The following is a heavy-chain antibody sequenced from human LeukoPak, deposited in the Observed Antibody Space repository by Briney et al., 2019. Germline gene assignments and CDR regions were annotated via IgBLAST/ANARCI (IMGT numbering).Heavy chain of an antibody. CDR1: RFTFDDYG. J-gene: IGHJ4*02. CDR3: ARAGVVYCSGGSCRRPLPFDY. Sequence: GGSLRLSCAASRFTFDDYGMSWVRQAPGKGLEWVSGINWNGGSTGYADSVKGRFTISRDNAKNSLYLQMNSLRAEDTALYYCARAGVVYCSGGSCRRPLPFDYWGQGTLVTVSS. D-gene: IGHD2-15*01. V-gene: IGHV3-20*04. CDR2: INWNGGST.